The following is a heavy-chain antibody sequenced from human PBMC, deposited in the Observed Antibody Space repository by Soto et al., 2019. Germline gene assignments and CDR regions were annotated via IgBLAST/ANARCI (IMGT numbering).Heavy chain of an antibody. J-gene: IGHJ4*02. CDR2: IYHSGST. Sequence: QVQLQESGPGLVKPSGTLSLTCAVSGGSISRSNWWSWVRQPPGKGLEWIGEIYHSGSTNYNPSLKSRVTISLDKSKNQFSLKLSSVTAADTAVYYCATLVATIYYFDSWGQGTLVTVSS. CDR1: GGSISRSNW. V-gene: IGHV4-4*02. D-gene: IGHD5-12*01. CDR3: ATLVATIYYFDS.